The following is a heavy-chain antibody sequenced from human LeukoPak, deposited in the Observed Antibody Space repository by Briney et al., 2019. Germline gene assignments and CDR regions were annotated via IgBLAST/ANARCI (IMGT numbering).Heavy chain of an antibody. CDR1: GGSISSSSYY. J-gene: IGHJ4*02. CDR3: ARRFEDYDFWSGPFDY. V-gene: IGHV4-39*01. D-gene: IGHD3-3*01. Sequence: SETLSLTCTVSGGSISSSSYYWGWIRQPPGKGLEWIGSIYYSGSTYYNPSLKSRVTISVDTSKNQFSLKLSSVTAADTAVYYCARRFEDYDFWSGPFDYWGQGTLVTVSS. CDR2: IYYSGST.